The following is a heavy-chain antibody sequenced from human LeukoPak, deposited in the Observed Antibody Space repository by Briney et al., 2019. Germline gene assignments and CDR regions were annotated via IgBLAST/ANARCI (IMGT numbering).Heavy chain of an antibody. Sequence: PGRSLRLSCEASGFSFISYGMHWVRQAPGKGLEWVAFISYAGNKQHYGDSVKGGFSISRENSENTMYLQMNSLRAEDTALYYCAKLAYDASGSSRPSFDIWGQGTMVTV. D-gene: IGHD3-22*01. CDR3: AKLAYDASGSSRPSFDI. V-gene: IGHV3-30*18. CDR2: ISYAGNKQ. J-gene: IGHJ3*02. CDR1: GFSFISYG.